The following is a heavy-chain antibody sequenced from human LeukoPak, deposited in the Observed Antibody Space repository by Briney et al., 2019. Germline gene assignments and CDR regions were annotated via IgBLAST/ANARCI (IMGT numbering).Heavy chain of an antibody. CDR3: ARDRANLTLTLLMTTFGGVIVYLDY. CDR2: ISSSSSYI. CDR1: GFTFSSYS. V-gene: IGHV3-21*01. Sequence: GGSLRLSCAASGFTFSSYSMNWVRQAPGKGLEWVSSISSSSSYIYYADSVKGRFTISRDNAKNSLYLQMNSLRAEDTAVYYCARDRANLTLTLLMTTFGGVIVYLDYWGQGTLVTVSS. J-gene: IGHJ4*02. D-gene: IGHD3-16*02.